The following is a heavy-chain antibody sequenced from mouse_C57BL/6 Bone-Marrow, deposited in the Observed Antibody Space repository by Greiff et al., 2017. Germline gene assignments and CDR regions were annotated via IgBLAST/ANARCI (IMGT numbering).Heavy chain of an antibody. D-gene: IGHD1-1*01. V-gene: IGHV5-4*03. J-gene: IGHJ2*01. CDR1: GFTFSSYA. CDR2: ISDGGNYT. CDR3: ARALLRVGDY. Sequence: EVKLMESGGGLVKPGGSLKLSCAASGFTFSSYAMSWVRQTPEKRLEWVATISDGGNYTYYPDNVKGRFTISRDNAKNNLYLQMSHLKSEDTAMYYCARALLRVGDYWGQGTTLTVSS.